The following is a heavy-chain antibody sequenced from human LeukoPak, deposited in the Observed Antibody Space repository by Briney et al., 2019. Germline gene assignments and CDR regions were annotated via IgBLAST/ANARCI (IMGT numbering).Heavy chain of an antibody. CDR3: ARVKARSGSYSLDY. D-gene: IGHD1-26*01. CDR2: ISAHNGDT. V-gene: IGHV1-18*01. Sequence: ASVKVSCKASGYTFTTYGISRVRQAPGQGLEWMGWISAHNGDTNYAQRLQGRVTMTTDTSTSTAYMELRSLRSDDTAVYYCARVKARSGSYSLDYWGQGTLVTVSS. CDR1: GYTFTTYG. J-gene: IGHJ4*02.